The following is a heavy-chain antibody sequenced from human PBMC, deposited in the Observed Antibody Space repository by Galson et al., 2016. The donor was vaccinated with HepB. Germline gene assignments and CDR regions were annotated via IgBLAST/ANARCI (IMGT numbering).Heavy chain of an antibody. V-gene: IGHV1-69*10. CDR1: GGAFSTYS. D-gene: IGHD3-10*01. CDR2: IIPILGVA. Sequence: SVKVSCKASGGAFSTYSVTWVRQAPGQGLEWMGLIIPILGVADYGQRFHDRVIITADTSTKTAYMEMGGLTYEDTAVYYCAPVGGTADRYHFDFWGQGTLVSVS. J-gene: IGHJ4*02. CDR3: APVGGTADRYHFDF.